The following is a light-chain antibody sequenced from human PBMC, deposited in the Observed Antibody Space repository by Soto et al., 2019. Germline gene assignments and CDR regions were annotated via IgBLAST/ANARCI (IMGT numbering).Light chain of an antibody. J-gene: IGKJ1*01. Sequence: DIQMTQSPSTLSGSVGDRVTITCRASQTISSWLAWYQQKPGKAPKLLIYKASTLKSGVPSRFSGSGSGTEFTLTISSLQPDDFATYYCQHYNSDSGTFGQGTKVDI. V-gene: IGKV1-5*03. CDR3: QHYNSDSGT. CDR2: KAS. CDR1: QTISSW.